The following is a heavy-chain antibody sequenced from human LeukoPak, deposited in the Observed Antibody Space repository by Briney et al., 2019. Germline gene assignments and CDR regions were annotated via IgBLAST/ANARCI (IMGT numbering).Heavy chain of an antibody. D-gene: IGHD6-19*01. V-gene: IGHV4-34*01. J-gene: IGHJ4*02. Sequence: SETLSLTCTVSGGSISSYYWSWIRQPPGKGLEWIGEINHSGSTNYNPSLKSRVTISVDTSKNQFSLKLSSVTAADTAVYYCARDSSYSSGSFNKQFDYWGQGTLVTVSS. CDR2: INHSGST. CDR3: ARDSSYSSGSFNKQFDY. CDR1: GGSISSYY.